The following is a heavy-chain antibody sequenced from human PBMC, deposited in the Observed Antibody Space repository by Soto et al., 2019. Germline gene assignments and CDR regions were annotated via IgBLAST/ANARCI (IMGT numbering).Heavy chain of an antibody. D-gene: IGHD3-16*02. CDR1: GGSISSSSYY. J-gene: IGHJ4*02. V-gene: IGHV4-39*01. CDR2: IYYSGST. CDR3: ASLSTQRYDYVWGSYPNYFDY. Sequence: SETLSLTCTVSGGSISSSSYYWGWIRQPPGKGLEWIGSIYYSGSTYYNPSLKSRVTISVDTSKNQFSLKLSSVTTADTAVYYCASLSTQRYDYVWGSYPNYFDYWGQGTLVTVSS.